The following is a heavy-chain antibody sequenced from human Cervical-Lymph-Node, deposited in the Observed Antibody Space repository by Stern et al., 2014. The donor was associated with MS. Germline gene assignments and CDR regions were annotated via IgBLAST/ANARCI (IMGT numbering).Heavy chain of an antibody. J-gene: IGHJ4*02. Sequence: QVQLQESGPGLVKPSETLSLTCAVSGDSISDYYWNFIRQPPGKGLEWIGYIYYGSTNYNPSLRSRATLSVDTSKNQFSLKLTSVTPADTAIYYCARWGTTVTFRTFDFWGQGILVTVSS. V-gene: IGHV4-59*01. CDR1: GDSISDYY. CDR2: IYYGST. D-gene: IGHD4-17*01. CDR3: ARWGTTVTFRTFDF.